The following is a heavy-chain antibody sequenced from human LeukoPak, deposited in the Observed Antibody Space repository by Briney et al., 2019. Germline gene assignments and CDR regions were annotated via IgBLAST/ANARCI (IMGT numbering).Heavy chain of an antibody. Sequence: PGGSLRLSCAASGFTFSSYEMNWVRQAPGKGLEWVSYISSSGSTIYYADSVKGRFTISRDNSKNTLYLQMNSLRAEDTAVYYCARTAAVGTSQFYMRPFDPWGQGTLVTVSS. CDR3: ARTAAVGTSQFYMRPFDP. J-gene: IGHJ5*02. V-gene: IGHV3-48*03. CDR2: ISSSGSTI. CDR1: GFTFSSYE. D-gene: IGHD6-13*01.